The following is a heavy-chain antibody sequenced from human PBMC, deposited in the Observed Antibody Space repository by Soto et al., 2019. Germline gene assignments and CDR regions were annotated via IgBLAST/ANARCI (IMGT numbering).Heavy chain of an antibody. Sequence: SETLSLTCSVSGGSVNSNTYSWGWIRQSPGQGLEWIGTIYSSGDTHYNPSLLSRVTISVDTSMNEFSLSLTSVTAADTAVYYCGRLNGYCVSASCYGYYGMDVRGQGTTVTVSS. D-gene: IGHD2-2*03. CDR1: GGSVNSNTYS. CDR3: GRLNGYCVSASCYGYYGMDV. V-gene: IGHV4-39*01. CDR2: IYSSGDT. J-gene: IGHJ6*02.